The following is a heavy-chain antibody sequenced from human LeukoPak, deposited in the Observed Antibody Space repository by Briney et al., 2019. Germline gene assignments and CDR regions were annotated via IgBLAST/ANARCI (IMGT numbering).Heavy chain of an antibody. D-gene: IGHD3-9*01. CDR3: ASGGLVSRYLDH. CDR2: IFHSGST. CDR1: GGSISSITW. J-gene: IGHJ4*02. Sequence: PSETLSLTCAVSGGSISSITWWSWVRLPPGKGLEWIGEIFHSGSTNFNPSLKSRLTRSVDESKHEFSLKLTSVTAADTAVYYCASGGLVSRYLDHWGQGTLVTVSS. V-gene: IGHV4-4*02.